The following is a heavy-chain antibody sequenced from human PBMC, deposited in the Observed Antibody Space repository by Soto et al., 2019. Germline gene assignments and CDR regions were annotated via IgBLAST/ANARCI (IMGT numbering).Heavy chain of an antibody. V-gene: IGHV4-31*03. D-gene: IGHD3-10*01. CDR1: GGSISSGGYY. CDR3: ARASNPYGSGLISYYYYMDV. Sequence: SETLSLTCTVSGGSISSGGYYWSWIRQHPGKGLEWIGYIYYSGSTYYNPSLKSRVTISVDTSKNQFSLKLSSVTAADTAVYYCARASNPYGSGLISYYYYMDVWGKGTTVTVS. J-gene: IGHJ6*03. CDR2: IYYSGST.